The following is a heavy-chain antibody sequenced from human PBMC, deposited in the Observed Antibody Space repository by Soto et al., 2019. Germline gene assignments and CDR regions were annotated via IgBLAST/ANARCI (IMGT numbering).Heavy chain of an antibody. D-gene: IGHD6-13*01. V-gene: IGHV3-11*01. Sequence: GGSLRLSCAASGFTFSDYYMSWIRQAPGKGLEWVSYISSSDSIIYYADSVKGRFTISRDNAKNTLYLQMNSLRAEDTAVYYCAKGLTGEQLGYGMNVWGQGTTVTVSS. CDR1: GFTFSDYY. CDR2: ISSSDSII. J-gene: IGHJ6*02. CDR3: AKGLTGEQLGYGMNV.